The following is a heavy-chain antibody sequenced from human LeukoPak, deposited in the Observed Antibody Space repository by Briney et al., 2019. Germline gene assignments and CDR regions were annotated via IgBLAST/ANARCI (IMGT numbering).Heavy chain of an antibody. V-gene: IGHV3-9*01. CDR1: GFTFDDYA. Sequence: GGSLRLSCAASGFTFDDYAMHWVRQAPGKGLEWVSGISWNSGSIGYADSMKGRFTISRDNSKNTLYLQMNSLRAEDTAVYYCASLWLRVDYWGQGTLVTVSS. CDR2: ISWNSGSI. D-gene: IGHD5-18*01. J-gene: IGHJ4*02. CDR3: ASLWLRVDY.